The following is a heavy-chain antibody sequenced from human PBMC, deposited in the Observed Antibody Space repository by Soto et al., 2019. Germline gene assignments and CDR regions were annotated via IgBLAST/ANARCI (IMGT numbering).Heavy chain of an antibody. J-gene: IGHJ5*02. CDR2: ISAYNGNT. V-gene: IGHV1-18*01. CDR1: GYTFTSYG. CDR3: ARDAAVAGSEVGVNWFDP. Sequence: QVQLVQSGAEVKKPGASVKVSCKASGYTFTSYGISWVRQAPGQGLEWMGWISAYNGNTNYAQKLQGRVTMTTGTSTRRAYMELRRLRSVDTAVYYWARDAAVAGSEVGVNWFDPWCQVTLVTVSS. D-gene: IGHD6-19*01.